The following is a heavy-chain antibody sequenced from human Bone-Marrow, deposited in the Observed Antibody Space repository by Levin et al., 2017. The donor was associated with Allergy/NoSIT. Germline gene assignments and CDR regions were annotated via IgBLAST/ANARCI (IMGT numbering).Heavy chain of an antibody. CDR1: GFTFSSYS. CDR3: ARGGTIAAAGTRYYYYGMDV. CDR2: ISSSSSTI. V-gene: IGHV3-48*02. J-gene: IGHJ6*02. Sequence: PGGSLRLSCAASGFTFSSYSMNWVRQAPGKGLEWVSYISSSSSTIYYADSVKGRFTISRDNAKNSLYLQMNSLRDEDTAVYYCARGGTIAAAGTRYYYYGMDVWGQGTTVTVSS. D-gene: IGHD6-13*01.